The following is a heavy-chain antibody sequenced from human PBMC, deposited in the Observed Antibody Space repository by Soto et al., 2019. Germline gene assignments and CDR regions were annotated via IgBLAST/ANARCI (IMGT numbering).Heavy chain of an antibody. Sequence: TSETLSLTCTVSGASITDSYWSWIRQPPEKGLEWIGYIYFSGVATYNPSLKSRATMSRDTSKNEFSLKLTSVTAADTAFYYCARGDSDLAVSEAAYWGQGTLVTVSS. J-gene: IGHJ1*01. V-gene: IGHV4-59*01. CDR1: GASITDSY. CDR2: IYFSGVA. CDR3: ARGDSDLAVSEAAY. D-gene: IGHD1-26*01.